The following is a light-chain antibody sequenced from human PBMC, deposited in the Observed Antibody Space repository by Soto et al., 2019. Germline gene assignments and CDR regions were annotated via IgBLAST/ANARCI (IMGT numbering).Light chain of an antibody. V-gene: IGKV4-1*01. CDR3: QQYYSTPPLT. CDR2: WAS. Sequence: DIVMTQSPDSLAVSLGERATINCKSSQSVIYSANNKNYLAWYQQKPGQPPKLLIYWASTRESGVPDRFSGSGSGTDFTLTISSLQAEDVAVYYCQQYYSTPPLTFGGGTKVDIK. CDR1: QSVIYSANNKNY. J-gene: IGKJ4*01.